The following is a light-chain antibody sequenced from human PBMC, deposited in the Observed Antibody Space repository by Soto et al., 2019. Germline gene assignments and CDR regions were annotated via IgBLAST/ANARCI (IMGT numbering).Light chain of an antibody. CDR1: SSDVGAYKY. CDR3: SSHAATNTLL. Sequence: QSVLTQPPSASGSPGQSVTISCTGTSSDVGAYKYVSWYQQHPGKAPKLMIYAVSERPSGVPDRFSGSKSGNTASLTVSGLQAEDEADYYCSSHAATNTLLFRGAPPLTVL. V-gene: IGLV2-8*01. J-gene: IGLJ2*01. CDR2: AVS.